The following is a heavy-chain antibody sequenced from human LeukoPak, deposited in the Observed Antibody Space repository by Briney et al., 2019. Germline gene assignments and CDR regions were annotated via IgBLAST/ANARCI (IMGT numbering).Heavy chain of an antibody. CDR3: ARQTGSGLFTLP. Sequence: SETLSLTCTVSGGSISSYYWAWIRQPPGKGLQWIGNIYHSGNTYYNPSLKSRVSISVDTSKNQISLRLTSVTAADTAMYYCARQTGSGLFTLPGGQGTLVTVSS. J-gene: IGHJ4*02. CDR2: IYHSGNT. CDR1: GGSISSYY. V-gene: IGHV4-59*04. D-gene: IGHD3/OR15-3a*01.